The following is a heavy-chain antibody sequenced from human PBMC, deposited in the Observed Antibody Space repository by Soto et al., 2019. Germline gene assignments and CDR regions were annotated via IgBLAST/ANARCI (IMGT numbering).Heavy chain of an antibody. CDR1: GYSFTSYG. CDR3: ARNGHSFVGYFDF. D-gene: IGHD2-15*01. Sequence: QVQLVQSGAEVKQAGASVKVSCEGSGYSFTSYGISWVRQAPGQGLEWMGWISASTGKTDYAQKFQHRVTMTTDTSTTTAYMELRSLRSDDTDVYYSARNGHSFVGYFDFWGQGALDTVSS. V-gene: IGHV1-18*01. CDR2: ISASTGKT. J-gene: IGHJ4*02.